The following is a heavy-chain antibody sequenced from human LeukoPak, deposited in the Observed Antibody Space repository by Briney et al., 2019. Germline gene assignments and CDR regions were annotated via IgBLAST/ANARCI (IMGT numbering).Heavy chain of an antibody. D-gene: IGHD6-13*01. CDR3: ARARVWLDY. V-gene: IGHV4-59*01. CDR2: IYYSGST. CDR1: GGSISSYY. J-gene: IGHJ4*02. Sequence: SETLSLTCTVSGGSISSYYWSWIRQPPGKGLEWTGYIYYSGSTNYNPSLKSRVTISVDTSKNQFSLKLSSVTAADTAVYYCARARVWLDYWGQGTLVTVSS.